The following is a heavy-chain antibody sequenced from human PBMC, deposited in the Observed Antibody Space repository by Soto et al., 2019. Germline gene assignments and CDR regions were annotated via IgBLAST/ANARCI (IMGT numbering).Heavy chain of an antibody. CDR2: IYYIGNT. V-gene: IGHV4-59*08. CDR3: ARHAAASPFDY. J-gene: IGHJ4*02. CDR1: GGSISNYF. D-gene: IGHD6-13*01. Sequence: SETLSLTCTVSGGSISNYFWSWVRQPPGEGLEWIGYIYYIGNTNYNPSLKSRVSMSVDTSKNQFSLQLSSVTAADTAFYYCARHAAASPFDYWGQGTLVTVSS.